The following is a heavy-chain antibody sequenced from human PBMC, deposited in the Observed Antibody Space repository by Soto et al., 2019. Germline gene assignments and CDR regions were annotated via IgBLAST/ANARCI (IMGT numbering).Heavy chain of an antibody. CDR3: AIPLPKQQLGRGAFDH. D-gene: IGHD6-13*01. CDR1: GGTFRNYA. CDR2: SIPVFGTA. Sequence: QVQLVQSGAEVKKPGSSVKLSCKTSGGTFRNYAINWLRQAPGQGLEWMGGSIPVFGTANYAQTFQGRFTITADESTSTADMELSSLRSEDTAVYYWAIPLPKQQLGRGAFDHWGQGTLVTVAS. J-gene: IGHJ4*02. V-gene: IGHV1-69*01.